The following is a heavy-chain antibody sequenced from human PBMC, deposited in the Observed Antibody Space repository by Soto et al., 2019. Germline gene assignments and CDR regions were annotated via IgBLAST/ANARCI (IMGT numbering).Heavy chain of an antibody. CDR1: GFTFSAYS. D-gene: IGHD5-12*01. J-gene: IGHJ4*02. V-gene: IGHV3-21*01. CDR3: ARVDGYTYPNDY. Sequence: GGSLRLSCAASGFTFSAYSMSWVRQAPGKGLEWVSSITSRSDYIYYADSPKGRFTVSRDNAKNSLYLQMHSLRAEDTAFYYCARVDGYTYPNDYWGQGTLVTVSS. CDR2: ITSRSDYI.